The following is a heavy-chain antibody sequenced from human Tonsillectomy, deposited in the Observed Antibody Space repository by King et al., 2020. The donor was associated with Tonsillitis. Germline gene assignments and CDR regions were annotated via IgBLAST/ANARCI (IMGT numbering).Heavy chain of an antibody. D-gene: IGHD2-2*01. J-gene: IGHJ5*02. V-gene: IGHV4-39*01. CDR1: GGSISSSSCY. CDR3: ARLYCSSTSCLYPDWFDP. CDR2: IYYSGST. Sequence: QLQESGPGLVKPSETLSLTCIVSGGSISSSSCYWGWIRQPPGKGLEWIGSIYYSGSTYCNPSLKSRVTLSVDTSKNQFSLKLNSVTATDTAVYYCARLYCSSTSCLYPDWFDPWGQGTLVTVSS.